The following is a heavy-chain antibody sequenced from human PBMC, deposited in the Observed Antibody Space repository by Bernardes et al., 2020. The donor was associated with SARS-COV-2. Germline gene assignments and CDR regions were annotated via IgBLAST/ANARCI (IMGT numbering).Heavy chain of an antibody. CDR1: GFTFNNYG. CDR2: ISYEGSRR. V-gene: IGHV3-30*18. CDR3: VKRRAIFELWAGSLDY. Sequence: GGYLRLCCAAFGFTFNNYGMNWVRQAPGKGLEWVAFISYEGSRRYYLDSLKGRFTISRDSSRNTLYLQMNSLREDDTAVYYCVKRRAIFELWAGSLDYWGLGTLVTVSS. D-gene: IGHD3-9*01. J-gene: IGHJ4*02.